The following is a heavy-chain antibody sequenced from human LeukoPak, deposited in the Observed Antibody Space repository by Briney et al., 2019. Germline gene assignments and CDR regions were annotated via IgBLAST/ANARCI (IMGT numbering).Heavy chain of an antibody. Sequence: GGSLRLSCAASGLTFSSYWMSWVRQAPGKGLEWVANIKEDGSEKYYVDSVKGRFTISRDNAKNSLYLQMNSLRAEDTAVYYCARDFGSTTWSGFDSWGQGTLVTVSS. CDR2: IKEDGSEK. CDR3: ARDFGSTTWSGFDS. J-gene: IGHJ4*02. V-gene: IGHV3-7*01. CDR1: GLTFSSYW. D-gene: IGHD3-3*01.